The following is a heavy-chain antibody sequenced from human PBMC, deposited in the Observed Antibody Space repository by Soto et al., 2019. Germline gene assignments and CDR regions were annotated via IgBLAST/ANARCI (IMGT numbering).Heavy chain of an antibody. CDR2: INPSSSST. D-gene: IGHD2-21*02. CDR1: GYTFSNYY. J-gene: IGHJ4*02. Sequence: QVQLVQSGAEVKKPGASVKVSCKASGYTFSNYYIHWVRQAPGQGLEWMGIINPSSSSTTYAQRFQGRVTMPRDTSTNTVYMALSSLRSEDTAIYYCAGMEAYCGGDCPFDYWGQGTLVTVSS. CDR3: AGMEAYCGGDCPFDY. V-gene: IGHV1-46*01.